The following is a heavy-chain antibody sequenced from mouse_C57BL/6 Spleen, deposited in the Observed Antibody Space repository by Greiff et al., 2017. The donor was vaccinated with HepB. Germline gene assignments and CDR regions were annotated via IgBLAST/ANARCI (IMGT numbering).Heavy chain of an antibody. CDR3: AKTGTAWFAY. Sequence: VQLQHSGPELVKPGASVKMSCKASGYTFTDYNMHWVKQSHGKSLEWIGYINPNNGGTSYNQKFKGKATLTVNKSSSTAYMELRSLTSEDSAVYYCAKTGTAWFAYWGQGTLVTVSA. D-gene: IGHD4-1*01. CDR1: GYTFTDYN. V-gene: IGHV1-22*01. J-gene: IGHJ3*01. CDR2: INPNNGGT.